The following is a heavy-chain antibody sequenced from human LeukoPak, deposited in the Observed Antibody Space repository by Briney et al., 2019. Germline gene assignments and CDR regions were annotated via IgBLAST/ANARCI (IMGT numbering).Heavy chain of an antibody. V-gene: IGHV1-69*13. D-gene: IGHD3-3*01. J-gene: IGHJ4*02. CDR2: IIPIFGTA. CDR1: GGTCSSYA. Sequence: SVKVSCKASGGTCSSYAISWVRQAPGLGLEWMGGIIPIFGTANYAQRFQGRVTITADESTSTAYMELSSLRSEDTAVYYCARAYDFWSGYYFIEFGYWGQGTLVTVSS. CDR3: ARAYDFWSGYYFIEFGY.